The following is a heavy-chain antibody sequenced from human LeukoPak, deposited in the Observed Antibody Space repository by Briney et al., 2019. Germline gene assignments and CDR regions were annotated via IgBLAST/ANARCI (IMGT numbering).Heavy chain of an antibody. J-gene: IGHJ4*02. CDR1: GFSLTNYG. CDR3: ARELSSSGYYFDS. CDR2: ISSSSAYI. D-gene: IGHD5-18*01. V-gene: IGHV3-21*01. Sequence: PGGSLRLSCEASGFSLTNYGMDWVRQAPGKGLEWVSSISSSSAYIYYAASVRGRFTISRDNAKNSLYLQMNSLRAEDTDVYYCARELSSSGYYFDSWGQGNLVTVSS.